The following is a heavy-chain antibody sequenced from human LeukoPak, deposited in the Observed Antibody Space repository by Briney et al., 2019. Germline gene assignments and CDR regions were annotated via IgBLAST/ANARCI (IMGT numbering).Heavy chain of an antibody. CDR2: INNSGTT. V-gene: IGHV4-34*01. CDR3: AGMYCSDLSFYGVAFDS. J-gene: IGHJ4*02. Sequence: AETLTLTCVVNGGSFSESSWSWIRQSPGKGLEWIGEINNSGTTTYKSSLKSRITISIDTYEKQFSMKMTSVAAADTAVYDCAGMYCSDLSFYGVAFDSWGQGTLVTVSS. CDR1: GGSFSESS. D-gene: IGHD2-15*01.